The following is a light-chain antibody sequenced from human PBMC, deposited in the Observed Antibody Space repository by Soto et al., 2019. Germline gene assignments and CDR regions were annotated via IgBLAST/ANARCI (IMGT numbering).Light chain of an antibody. Sequence: QSALTQPASVSGSPGQSITISCTGTSSDVGGYNYVSWYQQHPGKAPKLMIYDVSNRPSGVSNRFSGSKSGNTASLTISGLQAEYEADYYCSSYTSSSTQIHVVFGGGTKLTVL. CDR1: SSDVGGYNY. J-gene: IGLJ2*01. CDR3: SSYTSSSTQIHVV. V-gene: IGLV2-14*01. CDR2: DVS.